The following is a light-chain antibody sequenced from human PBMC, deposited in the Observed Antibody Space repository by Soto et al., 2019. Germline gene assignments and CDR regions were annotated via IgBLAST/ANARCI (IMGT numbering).Light chain of an antibody. J-gene: IGLJ2*01. CDR1: SSNIGNNY. CDR3: AAWDDSLNGVV. V-gene: IGLV1-51*01. CDR2: DNN. Sequence: QSVLTQPPSVSAAPGQKVTISCSGSSSNIGNNYVSWYQQLPGTAPQLLIYDNNQRPSGVPDRFSGSKSGTSASLAISGLQSEDEADYYCAAWDDSLNGVVFGGGTKLTVL.